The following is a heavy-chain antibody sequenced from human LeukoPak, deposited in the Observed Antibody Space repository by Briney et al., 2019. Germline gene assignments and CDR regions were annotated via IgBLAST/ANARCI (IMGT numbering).Heavy chain of an antibody. CDR3: ARGARITMIVVVANWFDP. Sequence: PSETLSLTCAVYGGSFSGYYWSWIRQPPGKGLEWIGEINHSGSTNYNPSLKSRVTISVDTSKNQFSLKLSSVTAADTAVYYCARGARITMIVVVANWFDPWGQGTLVTVSS. J-gene: IGHJ5*02. CDR2: INHSGST. D-gene: IGHD3-22*01. V-gene: IGHV4-34*01. CDR1: GGSFSGYY.